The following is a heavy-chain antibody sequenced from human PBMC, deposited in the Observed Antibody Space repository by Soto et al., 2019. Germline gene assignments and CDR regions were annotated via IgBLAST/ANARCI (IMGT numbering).Heavy chain of an antibody. V-gene: IGHV4-39*01. J-gene: IGHJ4*02. D-gene: IGHD3-10*01. CDR3: ASPWFGELSVADY. CDR1: GGSISSSSYY. CDR2: IYYSGST. Sequence: PSETLSLTCTVSGGSISSSSYYWGWIRQPPGKGLEWIGSIYYSGSTYYNPSLKSRVTISVDTSKNQFSLKLSSVTAADTAVYYCASPWFGELSVADYWGQGTLVTVSS.